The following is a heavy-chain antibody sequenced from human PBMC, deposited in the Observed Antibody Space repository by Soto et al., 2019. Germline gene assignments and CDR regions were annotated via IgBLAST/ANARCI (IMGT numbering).Heavy chain of an antibody. Sequence: EVQLLESGGGLVQPGGSLRLSCAAAGFTFSSYAMSWVRHAPGKGLEWVSAISGSGGSTYYADSVKGRFTISRDNSKNTLYLQMNSLRAEDTAVYYCAKVVGVAATRGYFDYWGQGTLVTVSS. CDR1: GFTFSSYA. CDR2: ISGSGGST. J-gene: IGHJ4*02. D-gene: IGHD2-15*01. V-gene: IGHV3-23*01. CDR3: AKVVGVAATRGYFDY.